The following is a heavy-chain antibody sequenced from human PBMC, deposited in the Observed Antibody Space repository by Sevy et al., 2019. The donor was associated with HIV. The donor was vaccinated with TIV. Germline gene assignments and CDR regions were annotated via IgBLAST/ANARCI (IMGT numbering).Heavy chain of an antibody. J-gene: IGHJ4*02. Sequence: SETLSLTCAVYGGSFSGYYRSWIRQPPGKGLEWIGEINHSGSTNYNPSLKSRVTISVDTSKNQFSLKLCSVTAADTAVYYCARGRGGSGSLDYWGQGTLVTVSS. CDR1: GGSFSGYY. V-gene: IGHV4-34*01. D-gene: IGHD3-10*01. CDR2: INHSGST. CDR3: ARGRGGSGSLDY.